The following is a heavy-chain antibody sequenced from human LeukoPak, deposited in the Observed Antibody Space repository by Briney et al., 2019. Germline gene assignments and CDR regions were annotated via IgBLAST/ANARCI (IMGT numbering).Heavy chain of an antibody. CDR2: ISYDGSNK. CDR3: AREKSSGWYLDV. V-gene: IGHV3-30-3*01. J-gene: IGHJ6*02. CDR1: GFTFSSYA. D-gene: IGHD6-19*01. Sequence: GGSLRLSCAASGFTFSSYAMHWVRQAPGKGLEWVAVISYDGSNKYYADSVKGRFTISRDNSKNTLYLQMNSLRAEDTAVYYCAREKSSGWYLDVWGQGTTVTVSS.